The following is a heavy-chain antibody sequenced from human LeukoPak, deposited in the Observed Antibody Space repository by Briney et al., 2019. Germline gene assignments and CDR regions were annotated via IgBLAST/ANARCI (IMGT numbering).Heavy chain of an antibody. Sequence: GGSLRLSCAASGFIFSNYAMSWVRQAPGKGLERVSGISGSGGYTYYADSVKGRFTISRDNSKNTLYLQMNSLRAEDTAVYYCAAQKRGNYRPYYFDYWGQGTLVTVSS. V-gene: IGHV3-23*01. J-gene: IGHJ4*02. CDR3: AAQKRGNYRPYYFDY. D-gene: IGHD3-16*02. CDR1: GFIFSNYA. CDR2: ISGSGGYT.